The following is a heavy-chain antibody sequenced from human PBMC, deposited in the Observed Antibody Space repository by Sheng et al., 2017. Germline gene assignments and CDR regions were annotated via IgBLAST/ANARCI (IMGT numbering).Heavy chain of an antibody. D-gene: IGHD3-22*01. CDR3: ARAYNRDRNGFYLSWFDS. Sequence: QVQLVQSGAEVKNPGSSVKVSCKTSGGTFSNYAITWARQAPGQGLEWMGGIIPISGKTTYAQNFHGRVTVTADESTTTAFMELSSLTSQDTAVYYCARAYNRDRNGFYLSWFDSWGQGTLVTVSS. CDR1: GGTFSNYA. CDR2: IIPISGKT. V-gene: IGHV1-69*13. J-gene: IGHJ5*01.